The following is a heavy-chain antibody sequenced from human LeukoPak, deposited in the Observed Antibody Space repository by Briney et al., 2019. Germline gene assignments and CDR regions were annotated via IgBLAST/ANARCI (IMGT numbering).Heavy chain of an antibody. D-gene: IGHD4-17*01. V-gene: IGHV3-7*02. Sequence: GGSLRLSCAASGXTFASNWMSWVRQAPGKGPEWVANINQDGSEKYYVDSVKGRFTISRDNAKNSLYLQMNSLRAEDTAVYYCAKNGEEFDFWGQGTLVTVSS. CDR1: GXTFASNW. J-gene: IGHJ4*02. CDR2: INQDGSEK. CDR3: AKNGEEFDF.